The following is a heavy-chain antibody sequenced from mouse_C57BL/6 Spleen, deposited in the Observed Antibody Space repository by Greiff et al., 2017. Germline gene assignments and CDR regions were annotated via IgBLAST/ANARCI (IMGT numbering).Heavy chain of an antibody. D-gene: IGHD2-4*01. CDR2: ISSGSSTI. CDR3: ARVYDYDPYYYAMDY. CDR1: GFTFSDYG. Sequence: EVQLVESGGGLVKPGGSLKLSCAASGFTFSDYGMHWVRQAPEKGLEWVAYISSGSSTIYYADTVKGRFTISRDNAKNTLFLQMTSLRSEDTAMYYCARVYDYDPYYYAMDYWGQGTSVTVSS. J-gene: IGHJ4*01. V-gene: IGHV5-17*01.